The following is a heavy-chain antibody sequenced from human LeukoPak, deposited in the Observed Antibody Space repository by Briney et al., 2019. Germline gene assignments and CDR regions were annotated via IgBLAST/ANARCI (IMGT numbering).Heavy chain of an antibody. Sequence: GGSLRLSCAASGFTFDDYAMHWVRQAPGKGLGWVSGISWNSGSIGYADSVKGRFTIYRDNAKNSLYLQMNSLRAEDTALYYCAKGRDKYQLLSKNWFDPWGQGTLVTVSS. V-gene: IGHV3-9*01. CDR3: AKGRDKYQLLSKNWFDP. CDR1: GFTFDDYA. D-gene: IGHD2-2*01. CDR2: ISWNSGSI. J-gene: IGHJ5*02.